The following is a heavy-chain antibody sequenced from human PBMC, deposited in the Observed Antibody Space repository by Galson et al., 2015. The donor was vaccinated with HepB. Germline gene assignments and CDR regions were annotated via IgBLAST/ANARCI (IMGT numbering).Heavy chain of an antibody. CDR2: APYDAINK. J-gene: IGHJ6*02. CDR3: ARDNTVTLSDFYGLDV. V-gene: IGHV3-30*04. D-gene: IGHD4-17*01. Sequence: SLRLSCAASQFIFSKYSMHWVRQAPGKGLEWVAVAPYDAINKYYSDSVKGRFTISRDNSKNTLYLQMNSLRPEDTAIYYCARDNTVTLSDFYGLDVWGQGTTVIVSS. CDR1: QFIFSKYS.